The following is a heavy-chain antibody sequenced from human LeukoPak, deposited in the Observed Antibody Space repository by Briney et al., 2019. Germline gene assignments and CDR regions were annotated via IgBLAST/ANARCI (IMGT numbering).Heavy chain of an antibody. CDR3: ATGGYGYDY. Sequence: SETLSLTCTVSDGSISSYYWSWVRQPPGRVLEWIGSIHYSGSTSYDPSLKSRVTISVDTSKNQFSLKLSSVTAADTAVYYCATGGYGYDYWGQGTLVTVSS. CDR2: IHYSGST. J-gene: IGHJ4*02. D-gene: IGHD5-18*01. CDR1: DGSISSYY. V-gene: IGHV4-59*12.